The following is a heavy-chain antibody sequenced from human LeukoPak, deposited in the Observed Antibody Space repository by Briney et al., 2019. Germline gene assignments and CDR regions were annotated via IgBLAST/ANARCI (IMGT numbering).Heavy chain of an antibody. D-gene: IGHD6-19*01. Sequence: GGSLRLSYAASGFTVSSNYMSWVRQAPGKGLEWGSVIYSGGSTYYADSVKGRFTISRDNSKNTLYLQMNSLRAEDTAVYYCAKHWSAVAGPLDYWGQGTLVTVSS. CDR1: GFTVSSNY. CDR2: IYSGGST. V-gene: IGHV3-53*01. CDR3: AKHWSAVAGPLDY. J-gene: IGHJ4*02.